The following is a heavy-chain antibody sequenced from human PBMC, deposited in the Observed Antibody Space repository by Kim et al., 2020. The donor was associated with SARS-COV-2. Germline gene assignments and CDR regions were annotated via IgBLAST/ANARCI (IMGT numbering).Heavy chain of an antibody. CDR3: ARDRGGYCNRGNCYSGWFDS. Sequence: ASVKVSCRTFGYTFTNYAVHWVRQAPGQRLEWMGWINTGKGDTKYSQKFQGRVTITRDTAASTAYMELSSLRSEDTALYYCARDRGGYCNRGNCYSGWFDSWGQGTLVTVSS. V-gene: IGHV1-3*04. J-gene: IGHJ5*01. CDR2: INTGKGDT. CDR1: GYTFTNYA. D-gene: IGHD2-15*01.